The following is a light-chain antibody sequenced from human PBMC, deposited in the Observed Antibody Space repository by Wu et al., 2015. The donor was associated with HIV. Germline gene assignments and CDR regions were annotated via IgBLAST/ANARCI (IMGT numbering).Light chain of an antibody. CDR2: GAS. J-gene: IGKJ1*01. CDR3: QQTDNTLWT. CDR1: QSVTGQ. V-gene: IGKV1-39*01. Sequence: DIQMTQSPSSLSASVGDRVTVTCRASQSVTGQLNWYQQKPGKAPKLLIYGASTLQSGVPSRFSGSGSGTLFTLTINNLQPEDFATYYCQQTDNTLWTFGQGTKVEIK.